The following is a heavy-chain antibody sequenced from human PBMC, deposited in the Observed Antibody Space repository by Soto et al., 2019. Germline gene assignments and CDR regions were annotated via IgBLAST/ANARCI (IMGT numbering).Heavy chain of an antibody. J-gene: IGHJ6*02. CDR2: INGDGSST. CDR3: ARDFPVGNVPYYYYGMDV. Sequence: GGSLRLSCAASGFIFNNYWMHWVRQAPGEGLVWVSRINGDGSSTTYADSVKGRFTISRDNAKNTLYLQMDSLRAADTAVYYCARDFPVGNVPYYYYGMDVWGQGTTVTVSS. CDR1: GFIFNNYW. V-gene: IGHV3-74*01.